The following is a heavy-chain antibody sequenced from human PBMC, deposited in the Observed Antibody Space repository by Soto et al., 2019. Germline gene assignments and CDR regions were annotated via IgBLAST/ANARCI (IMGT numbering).Heavy chain of an antibody. CDR3: ARGRAEAY. J-gene: IGHJ4*02. CDR2: ISGTSSTI. CDR1: GFTFSGYS. Sequence: EVQLVESGGGLVQPGGSLRLSCAASGFTFSGYSLNWVRQAPGKGLEWLSYISGTSSTIYYADSVEGRFTISRDNAKNSLYLQMNGLRAEDTAVYYCARGRAEAYCGQGTLVTVSS. V-gene: IGHV3-48*01.